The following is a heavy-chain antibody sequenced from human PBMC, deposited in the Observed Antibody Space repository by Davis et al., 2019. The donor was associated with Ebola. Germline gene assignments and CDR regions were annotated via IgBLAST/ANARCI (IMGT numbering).Heavy chain of an antibody. J-gene: IGHJ4*02. CDR1: GFAFDSYW. Sequence: GESLKISCAASGFAFDSYWMQWVRQPPGKGLEWVSHINTDGRRTNYADLVRGRFTISRVNAENTLYLQLNSLSVEDTAVYYCTRVPRDRYGYEGDYWGQGTLVTVSS. D-gene: IGHD5-12*01. CDR2: INTDGRRT. CDR3: TRVPRDRYGYEGDY. V-gene: IGHV3-74*01.